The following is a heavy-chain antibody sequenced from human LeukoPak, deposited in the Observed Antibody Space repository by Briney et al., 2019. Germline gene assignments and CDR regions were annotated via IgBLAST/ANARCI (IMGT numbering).Heavy chain of an antibody. D-gene: IGHD3-3*01. V-gene: IGHV3-33*08. J-gene: IGHJ4*02. CDR2: IWYDGSNK. CDR3: ARDPKTFTIFGVVIPPDY. CDR1: GFTFSSYG. Sequence: PGGSLRLSCAASGFTFSSYGMHWVRQAPGKGLEWVAVIWYDGSNKYYADSVKGRFTTSRDNSKNTLYLQMNSLRAEDTAVYYCARDPKTFTIFGVVIPPDYWGQGTLVTVSS.